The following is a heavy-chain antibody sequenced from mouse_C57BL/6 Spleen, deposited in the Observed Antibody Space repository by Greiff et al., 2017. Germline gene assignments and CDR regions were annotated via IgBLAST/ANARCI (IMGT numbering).Heavy chain of an antibody. CDR1: GFTFSSYT. V-gene: IGHV5-9*01. CDR2: ISGGGGNT. J-gene: IGHJ1*03. D-gene: IGHD1-1*01. Sequence: EVQVVESGGGLVKPGGSLKLSCAASGFTFSSYTMSWVRQTPEKRLEWVATISGGGGNTYYPDSVKGRFTISRDNAKNTLYLQMSSLRSEDTALYYCARGHYGSSFPNWYFDVWGTGTTVTVSS. CDR3: ARGHYGSSFPNWYFDV.